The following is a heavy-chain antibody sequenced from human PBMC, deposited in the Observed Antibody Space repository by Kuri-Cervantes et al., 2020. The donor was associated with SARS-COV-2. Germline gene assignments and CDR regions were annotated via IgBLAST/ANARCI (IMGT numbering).Heavy chain of an antibody. CDR1: GYTFTGYY. V-gene: IGHV1-2*02. Sequence: ASVKVSCKASGYTFTGYYMHWVRQAPGQGLEWMGWINPNSGGTNYAQKFQGRVTMTRDTSISTAYMELSRLRSDDTAVYYCARDPTGYCSGGSCHLDSWFDPWGQGTPVTVSS. J-gene: IGHJ5*02. D-gene: IGHD2-15*01. CDR2: INPNSGGT. CDR3: ARDPTGYCSGGSCHLDSWFDP.